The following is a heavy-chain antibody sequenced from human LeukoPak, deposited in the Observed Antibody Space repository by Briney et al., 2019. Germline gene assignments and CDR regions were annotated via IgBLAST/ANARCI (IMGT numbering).Heavy chain of an antibody. Sequence: SETLSLTCTVSGGSISSSSYYWGWIRQPPGKGLERIGNIYYSGSTYYNPSLKSRVTISVDTSKNQFSLKLSSVTAADTALYYCAAGRGYSYIGIYWGQGTLASVSS. V-gene: IGHV4-39*01. CDR2: IYYSGST. CDR3: AAGRGYSYIGIY. D-gene: IGHD5-18*01. J-gene: IGHJ4*02. CDR1: GGSISSSSYY.